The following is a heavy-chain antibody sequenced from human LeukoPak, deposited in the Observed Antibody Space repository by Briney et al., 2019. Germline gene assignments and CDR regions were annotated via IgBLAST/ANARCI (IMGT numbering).Heavy chain of an antibody. CDR1: GFTFINYA. V-gene: IGHV3-23*01. CDR2: ISGGSDGT. J-gene: IGHJ4*02. Sequence: GGSLRLSCAASGFTFINYAMSWVRQAPGMGLEWVSGISGGSDGTYYADSVKGRFTISRDNSKNTLYLQMNSRIAEDTAIYYCAKGSSGYIYGDYWGQGTLVTVSS. D-gene: IGHD5-18*01. CDR3: AKGSSGYIYGDY.